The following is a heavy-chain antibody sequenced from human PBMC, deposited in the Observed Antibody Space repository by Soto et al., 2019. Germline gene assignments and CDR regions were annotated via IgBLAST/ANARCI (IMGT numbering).Heavy chain of an antibody. D-gene: IGHD5-12*01. CDR1: GFTFSDYY. CDR3: ARDPARGHTVARDPLFDF. CDR2: ISSASSYT. V-gene: IGHV3-11*06. J-gene: IGHJ4*02. Sequence: QVQLVESGGGLVKPGGSLRLSCAASGFTFSDYYMSWIRQAPGKGLEWVSYISSASSYTNYANSVKGRFTISRDNAKNSLYRQMNSLRAEDTAVYYCARDPARGHTVARDPLFDFWGRGSLVTVSS.